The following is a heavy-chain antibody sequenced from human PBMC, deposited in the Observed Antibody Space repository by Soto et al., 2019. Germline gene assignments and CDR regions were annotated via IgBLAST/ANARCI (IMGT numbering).Heavy chain of an antibody. J-gene: IGHJ5*02. CDR2: ISHAGVTK. Sequence: GGSLRLSCAASGSSFAKYPMHWVRQTPDNGLEWVAVISHAGVTKNSADSVKGRFSISRDNSRNTLYLEMNSLRTEDTAMYYCVRGGYSSSWETLDPWGQGTLVTVSS. CDR3: VRGGYSSSWETLDP. V-gene: IGHV3-30-3*01. CDR1: GSSFAKYP. D-gene: IGHD4-4*01.